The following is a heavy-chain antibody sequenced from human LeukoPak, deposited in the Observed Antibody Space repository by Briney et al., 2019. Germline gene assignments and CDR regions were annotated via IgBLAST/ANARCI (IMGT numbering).Heavy chain of an antibody. CDR2: INPSGGST. D-gene: IGHD3-22*01. CDR1: GYTFTSYY. V-gene: IGHV1-46*01. CDR3: ARGLYYYDSSGYPGTGPWYYLDY. Sequence: ASVKVSCKASGYTFTSYYMHWVRQAPGQGLEWMGIINPSGGSTSYAQKFQGRVTMTRDTSTSTVYMELSSLRSEDTAVYYCARGLYYYDSSGYPGTGPWYYLDYWGQGTLVTVSS. J-gene: IGHJ4*02.